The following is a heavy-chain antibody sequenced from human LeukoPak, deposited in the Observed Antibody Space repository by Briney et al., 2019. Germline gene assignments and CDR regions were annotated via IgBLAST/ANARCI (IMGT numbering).Heavy chain of an antibody. V-gene: IGHV1-69*13. CDR2: IIPIFGTA. CDR1: GGTFSSYA. D-gene: IGHD1-20*01. J-gene: IGHJ6*03. Sequence: GASVKVSCKASGGTFSSYAISWVRQAPGQGLGWMGGIIPIFGTANYAQKFQGRVTITADESTSTAYMELSSLRSEDTAVYYCARGWVLGITGTHQVNYYYMDVWGKGTTVTVSS. CDR3: ARGWVLGITGTHQVNYYYMDV.